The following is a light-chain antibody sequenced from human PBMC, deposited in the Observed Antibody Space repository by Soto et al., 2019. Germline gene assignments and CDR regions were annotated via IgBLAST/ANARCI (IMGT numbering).Light chain of an antibody. CDR1: QSVSRY. CDR2: DSS. J-gene: IGKJ4*01. Sequence: EIVLTQSPATLSLSPGERATLSCRARQSVSRYLAWYQQKPGQAPRLLIYDSSDRATGIPARFSGSGSGTDFTLTISSLEPEDFAVYYCQQRSNWPLTFGGGTKVEI. CDR3: QQRSNWPLT. V-gene: IGKV3-11*01.